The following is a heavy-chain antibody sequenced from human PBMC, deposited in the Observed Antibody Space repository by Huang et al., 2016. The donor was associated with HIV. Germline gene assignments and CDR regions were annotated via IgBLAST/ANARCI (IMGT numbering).Heavy chain of an antibody. CDR1: GFTFSKAG. D-gene: IGHD3-22*01. CDR2: IKSKTDGGTT. Sequence: EVQLVESGGGLVKPGGSLRLSCAASGFTFSKAGMGWVRQAPGKGLEGVGRIKSKTDGGTTDYTAPVKGRFTISRDDSRNTLYLQMNSLKTEDTAVYYCTTHLDYYDSSGYYFGNYWGQGTLVTVSS. CDR3: TTHLDYYDSSGYYFGNY. J-gene: IGHJ4*02. V-gene: IGHV3-15*01.